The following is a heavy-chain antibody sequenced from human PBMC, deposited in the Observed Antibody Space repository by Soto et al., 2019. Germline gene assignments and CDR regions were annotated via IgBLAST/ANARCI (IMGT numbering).Heavy chain of an antibody. D-gene: IGHD2-21*01. CDR3: AGILVYGVGDCFSYGFDN. CDR1: GYTFTKFH. V-gene: IGHV1-46*01. Sequence: ASVKVSCKASGYTFTKFHIHWVRQAPGQGLEWMGMIDPSGGVTRDAQRFQGRITMTSDTSTSSVHMELRGLTSEDTAVYYCAGILVYGVGDCFSYGFDNWGQGTMVTVSS. J-gene: IGHJ3*02. CDR2: IDPSGGVT.